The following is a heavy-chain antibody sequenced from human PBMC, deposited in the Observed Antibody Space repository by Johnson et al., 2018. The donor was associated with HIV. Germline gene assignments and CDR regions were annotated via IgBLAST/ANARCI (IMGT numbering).Heavy chain of an antibody. D-gene: IGHD6-19*01. CDR3: ANEAVDSGAFDI. CDR2: INTDGSAT. CDR1: GFMFSSFA. Sequence: VQLVESGGGVVQPGRSLRLSCAASGFMFSSFAMHWVRQPPGKGLVWVSRINTDGSATTYADSVRGRFTISRDNAKNTLYLQMNSLRAEDTALYYCANEAVDSGAFDIWGQGTMVTVSS. J-gene: IGHJ3*02. V-gene: IGHV3-74*02.